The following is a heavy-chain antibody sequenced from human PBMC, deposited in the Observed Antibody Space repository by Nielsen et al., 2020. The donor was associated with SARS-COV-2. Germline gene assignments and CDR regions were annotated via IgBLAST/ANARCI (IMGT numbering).Heavy chain of an antibody. D-gene: IGHD6-13*01. J-gene: IGHJ4*02. Sequence: GESLKISCSVSGFMFSGYGMHWVRQAPGKGLEWVAAISYDANNIFYSDSVRGRFSISRDNSRNTLSLQMLSLRREDTAVYHCARGRFSSSYYFDFWGQGTLVTVSS. CDR2: ISYDANNI. CDR1: GFMFSGYG. CDR3: ARGRFSSSYYFDF. V-gene: IGHV3-30*04.